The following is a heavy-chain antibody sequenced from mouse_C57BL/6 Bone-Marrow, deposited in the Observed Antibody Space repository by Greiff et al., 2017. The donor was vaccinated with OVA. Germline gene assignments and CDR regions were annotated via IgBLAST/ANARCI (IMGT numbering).Heavy chain of an antibody. J-gene: IGHJ3*01. D-gene: IGHD4-1*01. V-gene: IGHV5-17*01. CDR1: GFTFSDYG. CDR2: ISSGSSTI. Sequence: EVKLMESGGGLVKPGGSLKLSCAASGFTFSDYGMHWVRQAPEKGLEWVAYISSGSSTIYYADTVKGRFTISRDNAKNTLFLQMTSLRSEDTAMYYCARQLGRGRAWFAYWGQGTLVTVSA. CDR3: ARQLGRGRAWFAY.